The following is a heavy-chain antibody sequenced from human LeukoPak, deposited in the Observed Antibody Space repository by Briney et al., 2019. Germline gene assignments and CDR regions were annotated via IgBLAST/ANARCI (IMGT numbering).Heavy chain of an antibody. CDR2: IYYSGST. Sequence: SETLSLTCTVSGGSISSSSYYWGWIRQPPGKGLEWIGSIYYSGSTYYNPSLKGRVTISVDTSKNQFSLKLSSVTAADMAVYYCARVGGAGSSWYDPVTYYYYMDVWGKGTTVTVSS. D-gene: IGHD6-13*01. CDR1: GGSISSSSYY. CDR3: ARVGGAGSSWYDPVTYYYYMDV. J-gene: IGHJ6*03. V-gene: IGHV4-39*01.